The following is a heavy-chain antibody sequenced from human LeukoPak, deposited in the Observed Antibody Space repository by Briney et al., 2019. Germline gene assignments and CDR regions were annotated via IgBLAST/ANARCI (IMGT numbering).Heavy chain of an antibody. V-gene: IGHV3-7*01. CDR3: ATWGSIFGVTFFDY. Sequence: GGSLRLSCAASGFIFTNYWMTWVRQAPGKRLEWVATIKEDGSDKHYVDSVKGRFTIARDNAKNSLFLQMSSLRADDTAVYYCATWGSIFGVTFFDYWGQGTLVTVSS. CDR2: IKEDGSDK. J-gene: IGHJ4*02. D-gene: IGHD3-3*01. CDR1: GFIFTNYW.